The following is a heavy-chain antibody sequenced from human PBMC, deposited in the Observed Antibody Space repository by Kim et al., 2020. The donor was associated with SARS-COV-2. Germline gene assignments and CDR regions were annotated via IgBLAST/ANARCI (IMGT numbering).Heavy chain of an antibody. V-gene: IGHV1-69*01. Sequence: NDALKFQCRVTITADESTSTAYMELSSLRSEDTAVYYCARVGLASWNDTYWGQGTLVTVSS. D-gene: IGHD1-1*01. CDR3: ARVGLASWNDTY. J-gene: IGHJ4*02.